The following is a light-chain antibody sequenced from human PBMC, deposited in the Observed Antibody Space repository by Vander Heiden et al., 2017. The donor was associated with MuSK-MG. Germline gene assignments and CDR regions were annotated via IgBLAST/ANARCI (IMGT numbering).Light chain of an antibody. CDR3: QSYDSSLSGHVV. V-gene: IGLV1-40*01. Sequence: QSVLTQPPSVSGAPGQRVTISCTGRSSNIGAGYDVHWYQQLPGTAPKLLSYGNSNRPSGVPDRFSGSKSGTSASLAITGLQAEDEADYYCQSYDSSLSGHVVFGGGTKLTVL. CDR2: GNS. CDR1: SSNIGAGYD. J-gene: IGLJ2*01.